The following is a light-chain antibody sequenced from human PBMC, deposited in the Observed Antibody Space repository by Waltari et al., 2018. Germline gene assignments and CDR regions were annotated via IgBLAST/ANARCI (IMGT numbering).Light chain of an antibody. CDR2: RNN. J-gene: IGLJ2*01. CDR3: AAWDDSLSGFVV. Sequence: QSVLTQPPSASGTPGQRVTISCSGSSSNIGSNYVYWYHQLPGTSPKLIIYRNNQRPSGVTDRFSGSKSGTSASLAISGLRSEDEADYYCAAWDDSLSGFVVFGGGTKLTVL. V-gene: IGLV1-47*01. CDR1: SSNIGSNY.